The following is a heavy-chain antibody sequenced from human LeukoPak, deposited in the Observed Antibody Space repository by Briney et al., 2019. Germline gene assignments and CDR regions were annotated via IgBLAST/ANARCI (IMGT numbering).Heavy chain of an antibody. CDR3: AKEDVAYCGGDCYTN. CDR2: TSSDLNVK. D-gene: IGHD2-21*02. J-gene: IGHJ4*02. Sequence: GGSLRLSCAASGFTFRNYVIHWVRQAPGKGLEWVAVTSSDLNVKLYADSVKGRFTISRDNSKNTLYLQMNSLRAEDTAVYYCAKEDVAYCGGDCYTNWGQGTLVTVSS. V-gene: IGHV3-30*18. CDR1: GFTFRNYV.